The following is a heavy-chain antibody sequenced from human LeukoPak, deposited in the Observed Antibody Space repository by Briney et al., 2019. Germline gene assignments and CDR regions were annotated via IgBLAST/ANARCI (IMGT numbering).Heavy chain of an antibody. D-gene: IGHD3-22*01. J-gene: IGHJ4*02. V-gene: IGHV3-33*01. CDR2: IWYDGSKK. Sequence: GRSLRPSCAASGFTISSYGMHWVRQAPGKGLEWVAVIWYDGSKKYYGDSMKGRFTISRDNSKNTLSLQMNSLRAEDTAVYYCARDRSYDSSGPDYWGQGTQVTVSS. CDR1: GFTISSYG. CDR3: ARDRSYDSSGPDY.